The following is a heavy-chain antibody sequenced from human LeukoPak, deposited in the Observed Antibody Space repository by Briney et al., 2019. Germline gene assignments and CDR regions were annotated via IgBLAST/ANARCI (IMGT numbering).Heavy chain of an antibody. J-gene: IGHJ4*02. D-gene: IGHD3-22*01. CDR1: GFTFSSYG. CDR3: ARYYYDSSGYYQVDY. CDR2: IWYDGSNK. V-gene: IGHV3-33*01. Sequence: PGGSLRLSRAASGFTFSSYGMHWVRQAPGKGLEWVAVIWYDGSNKYYADSVKGRFTISRDNSKNTLYLQMNSLRAEDTAVYYCARYYYDSSGYYQVDYWGQGTLVTVSS.